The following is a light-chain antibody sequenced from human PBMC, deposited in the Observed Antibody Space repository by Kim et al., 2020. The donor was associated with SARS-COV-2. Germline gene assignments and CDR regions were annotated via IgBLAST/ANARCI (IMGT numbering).Light chain of an antibody. Sequence: DVVMTQSPLSLPVTLGQPASISCRSSQSLLHSDGTSNLNWFQQRPGQSPRRLLYKVSNRDSGVPDRFSGSGSGTDFTLKISRVEAEDVRVYYCMQDIRWRPTFGQGTKVDIK. J-gene: IGKJ1*01. V-gene: IGKV2-30*02. CDR1: QSLLHSDGTSN. CDR3: MQDIRWRPT. CDR2: KVS.